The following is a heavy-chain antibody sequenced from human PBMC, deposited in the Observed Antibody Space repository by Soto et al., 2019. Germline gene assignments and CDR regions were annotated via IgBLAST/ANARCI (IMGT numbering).Heavy chain of an antibody. D-gene: IGHD3-3*01. CDR3: ARENFGAVVHDAFDL. V-gene: IGHV4-31*02. CDR2: IYDTETA. J-gene: IGHJ3*01. Sequence: QVQLQESGPGLMKPSQTLSLTCSVSGGSVSSGGYYWNWIRQLPGKGLEWIGYIYDTETAYYNPSLKSRPSISLDTSKNQFSLTLNSVTPADTAVYYCARENFGAVVHDAFDLWGQGTVVTVSS. CDR1: GGSVSSGGYY.